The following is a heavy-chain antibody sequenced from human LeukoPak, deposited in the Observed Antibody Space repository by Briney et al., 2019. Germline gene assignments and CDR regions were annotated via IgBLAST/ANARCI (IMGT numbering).Heavy chain of an antibody. CDR3: ASAPKNTVTFFDY. Sequence: SETLSLTCAVYGGSFSGYYWSWIRQPPGKGLEWIGYIYYSGSTNYNPSLKSRVTISVDTSKNQFSLKLSSVTAADTAVYYCASAPKNTVTFFDYWGQGTLVTVSS. CDR1: GGSFSGYY. J-gene: IGHJ4*02. V-gene: IGHV4-59*01. D-gene: IGHD4-17*01. CDR2: IYYSGST.